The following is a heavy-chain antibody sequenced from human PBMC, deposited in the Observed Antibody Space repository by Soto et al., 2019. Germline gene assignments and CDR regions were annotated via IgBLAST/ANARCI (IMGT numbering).Heavy chain of an antibody. CDR2: ISGGASTT. J-gene: IGHJ6*02. D-gene: IGHD3-10*01. CDR1: GFTFGDYA. Sequence: XVSLTLSCAGSGFTFGDYAMNWVRQAPGKGLEWVAGISGGASTTYYADSVKGRFSIARDNSANTLSLQMHSLRAEDTAIYYCAKIKPTKFGRFYYYAMDVWGQGTAVTVSS. V-gene: IGHV3-23*01. CDR3: AKIKPTKFGRFYYYAMDV.